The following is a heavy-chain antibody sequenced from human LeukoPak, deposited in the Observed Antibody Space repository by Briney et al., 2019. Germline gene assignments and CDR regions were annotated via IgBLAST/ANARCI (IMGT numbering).Heavy chain of an antibody. J-gene: IGHJ4*02. D-gene: IGHD4-17*01. V-gene: IGHV3-30*02. CDR1: GFTVSSYG. Sequence: GGSLRPSCAASGFTVSSYGMHWVRQAPGKGLEWVTFIRYDGSNKYYVDSVKGRFTISRDNSKNTLYLQMNSLRAEDTAVYYCAKADYGDYGFDYWGQGTLVTVSS. CDR3: AKADYGDYGFDY. CDR2: IRYDGSNK.